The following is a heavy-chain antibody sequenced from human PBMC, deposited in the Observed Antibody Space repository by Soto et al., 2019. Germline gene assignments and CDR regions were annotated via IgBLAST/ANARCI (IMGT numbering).Heavy chain of an antibody. V-gene: IGHV1-69*06. J-gene: IGHJ4*02. CDR1: GGTFNNYV. CDR3: AGRCDGTNCLAHFDY. CDR2: IIPIFGTP. Sequence: GASVKVSCKASGGTFNNYVINWVRQAPGQGLEWMAGIIPIFGTPNYAQKFQGRVTITADKSTSTAYMELNSLRSEDTAVYYCAGRCDGTNCLAHFDYWGQGTLVTAPQ. D-gene: IGHD2-2*01.